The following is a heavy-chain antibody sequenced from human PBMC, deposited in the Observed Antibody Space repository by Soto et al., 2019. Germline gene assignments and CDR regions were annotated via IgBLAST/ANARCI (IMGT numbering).Heavy chain of an antibody. CDR3: ARQGEYCSGDNCFTDY. D-gene: IGHD2-15*01. J-gene: IGHJ4*02. CDR1: GYSFPTSW. V-gene: IGHV5-51*01. Sequence: ESLKISCRASGYSFPTSWIAWVRQMPGKGLEWMGFIYPGDSDARYSPSFQGQVIISVDKSTTTAYLQWSSLKSSETAMYFCARQGEYCSGDNCFTDYWGQGTLVTVSS. CDR2: IYPGDSDA.